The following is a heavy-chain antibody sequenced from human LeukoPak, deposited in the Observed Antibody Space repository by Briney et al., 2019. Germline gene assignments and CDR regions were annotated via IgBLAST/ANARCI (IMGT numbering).Heavy chain of an antibody. J-gene: IGHJ4*02. CDR3: AKESAILYYDSSGYSSY. Sequence: GASVKVSCKASGYTFTGYYMHWVRQAPGQGLEWMGWINPNSGSTNYAQKFQGRVTMTRDTSISTAYMELSRLRSDDTAVYYCAKESAILYYDSSGYSSYWGQGTLVTVSS. CDR2: INPNSGST. CDR1: GYTFTGYY. D-gene: IGHD3-22*01. V-gene: IGHV1-2*02.